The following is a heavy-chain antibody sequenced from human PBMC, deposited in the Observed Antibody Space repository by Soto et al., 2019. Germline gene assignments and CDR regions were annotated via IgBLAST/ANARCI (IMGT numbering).Heavy chain of an antibody. Sequence: QVQLQESGPGLVKPSETLSLTCTVSGGSVSSGNHYWSWIRQPPGKGLEWIGYGYYSGSTLYNPSLKSRVTRSLDTSKNLFSLGLSSVASADTAVYYCARGVYLSLVRTGWFDPWGQGTLVTVSS. CDR1: GGSVSSGNHY. CDR3: ARGVYLSLVRTGWFDP. V-gene: IGHV4-61*01. J-gene: IGHJ5*02. CDR2: GYYSGST. D-gene: IGHD3-10*01.